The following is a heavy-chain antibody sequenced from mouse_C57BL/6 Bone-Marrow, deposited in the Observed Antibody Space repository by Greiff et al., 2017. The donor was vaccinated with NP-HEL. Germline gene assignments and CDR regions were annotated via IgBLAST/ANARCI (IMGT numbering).Heavy chain of an antibody. J-gene: IGHJ2*01. D-gene: IGHD2-5*01. CDR3: ARSLYSNFFDY. V-gene: IGHV5-15*01. CDR2: ISNLAYSI. Sequence: EVMLVESGGGLVQPGGSLKLSCAASGFTFSDYGMAWVRQAPRKGPEWVAFISNLAYSIYYADTVTGRFTISRENAKNTLYLEMSSLRSEDTAMYYCARSLYSNFFDYWGQGTTLTVSS. CDR1: GFTFSDYG.